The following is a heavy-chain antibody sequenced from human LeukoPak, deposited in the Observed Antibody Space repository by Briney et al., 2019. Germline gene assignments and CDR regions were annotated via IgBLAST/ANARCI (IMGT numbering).Heavy chain of an antibody. CDR1: GVSISSSSYY. V-gene: IGHV4-61*05. CDR2: IYYSGST. CDR3: ARGRYCSSTSCYTPYYFDY. D-gene: IGHD2-2*02. Sequence: SETLSLTCTVSGVSISSSSYYWGWIRQPPGKGLEWIGYIYYSGSTNYNPSLKSRVTISVDTSKNQFSLKLSSVTAADTAVYYCARGRYCSSTSCYTPYYFDYWGQGTLVTVSS. J-gene: IGHJ4*02.